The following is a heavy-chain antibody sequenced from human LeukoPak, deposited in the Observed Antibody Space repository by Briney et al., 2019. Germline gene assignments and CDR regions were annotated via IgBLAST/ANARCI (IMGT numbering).Heavy chain of an antibody. CDR2: IIPIFGTA. J-gene: IGHJ5*02. CDR3: ARDPGDYDHWFDP. CDR1: GGTFSSYA. V-gene: IGHV1-69*13. D-gene: IGHD4-17*01. Sequence: PVKVSCKASGGTFSSYAISWVRQAPGQGLEWMGGIIPIFGTANYAQKFQGRVTITADESTSTAYMELSSLRSEDTAVYYCARDPGDYDHWFDPWGQGTLVTVSS.